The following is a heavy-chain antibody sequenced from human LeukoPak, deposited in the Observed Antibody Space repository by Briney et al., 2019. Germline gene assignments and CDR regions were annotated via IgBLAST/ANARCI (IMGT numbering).Heavy chain of an antibody. Sequence: GGSLRLSCAASGFTFSSYEMNWVRQAPGKGLEWVSYISSSGSTIYYADSVKGRFTISRDNAKNSLYLQMNSLRAEDTAVYYCARDYSGGSYSSGYFDYWGQGTLVTVSS. CDR1: GFTFSSYE. CDR2: ISSSGSTI. D-gene: IGHD1-26*01. CDR3: ARDYSGGSYSSGYFDY. V-gene: IGHV3-48*03. J-gene: IGHJ4*02.